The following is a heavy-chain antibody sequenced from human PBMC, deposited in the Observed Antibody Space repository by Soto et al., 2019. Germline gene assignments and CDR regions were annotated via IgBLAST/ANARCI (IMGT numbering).Heavy chain of an antibody. D-gene: IGHD6-13*01. J-gene: IGHJ4*02. V-gene: IGHV3-48*03. Sequence: EVQLVESGGGLVQSGGSLRLSCAASGFTFSSYEMNWVRQAPGKGLEWVSYISSSGNTIYYADSVKGRFTISRDNAKNSLYLQMNSLSAEDTAVYFCARVAASAAVYFDYWGQGTLVTVSS. CDR3: ARVAASAAVYFDY. CDR1: GFTFSSYE. CDR2: ISSSGNTI.